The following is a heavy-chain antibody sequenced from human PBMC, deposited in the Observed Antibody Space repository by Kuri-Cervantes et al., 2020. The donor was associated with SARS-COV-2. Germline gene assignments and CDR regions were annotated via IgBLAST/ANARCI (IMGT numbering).Heavy chain of an antibody. D-gene: IGHD5-12*01. V-gene: IGHV4-4*02. J-gene: IGHJ4*02. CDR3: ARDRISGYLYFLDY. Sequence: SETLSLTCAVSGGSISSSNWWSWVRQPPGKGLEWIGEIYHSGSTNYNPSLKSRVTMSVDTSKNQFSLKLSSVTAADTAVYYCARDRISGYLYFLDYWGRGTLVTVSS. CDR2: IYHSGST. CDR1: GGSISSSNW.